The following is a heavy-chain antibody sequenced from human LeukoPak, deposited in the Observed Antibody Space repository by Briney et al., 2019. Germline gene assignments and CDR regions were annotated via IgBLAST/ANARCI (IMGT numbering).Heavy chain of an antibody. CDR3: ARHLHTWNGAYYYVDV. CDR2: IYYSGST. CDR1: GGSISSSSCY. J-gene: IGHJ6*03. V-gene: IGHV4-39*07. D-gene: IGHD1-20*01. Sequence: PSETLSLTCTVSGGSISSSSCYWGWIRQPPGKGLEWIGSIYYSGSTYYNPSLKSRVTISVDTSKNQFSLKLSSVTAADTAIYYCARHLHTWNGAYYYVDVWGKGTTVTISS.